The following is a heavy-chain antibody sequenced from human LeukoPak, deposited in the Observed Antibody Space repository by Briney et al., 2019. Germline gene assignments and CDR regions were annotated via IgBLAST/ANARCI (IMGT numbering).Heavy chain of an antibody. CDR2: IHNDGST. Sequence: PGGSLRLSCAASGFDVSINYMNWIRQSPEKGLEWVSIIHNDGSTYYADSVKGRFTVSRDNSKNTLYLQMNSLRAEDTAVYYCAKVMYISSGGFDYWGQGTLVTVSS. D-gene: IGHD6-6*01. CDR1: GFDVSINY. V-gene: IGHV3-66*01. CDR3: AKVMYISSGGFDY. J-gene: IGHJ4*02.